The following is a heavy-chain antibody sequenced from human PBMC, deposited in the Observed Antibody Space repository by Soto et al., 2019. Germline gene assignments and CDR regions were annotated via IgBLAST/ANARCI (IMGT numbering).Heavy chain of an antibody. D-gene: IGHD5-18*01. J-gene: IGHJ5*02. CDR3: AREYAPGYSYGSNWFDP. V-gene: IGHV4-31*03. CDR1: GGSISSGGYY. CDR2: IYYSGST. Sequence: QVQLQESGPGLVKPSQTLSLTCTVSGGSISSGGYYWSWIRQHPGKGLEWIGYIYYSGSTYYNPSLKSRVTISVDMSKNQFSLKLSSVTAADTAVYYCAREYAPGYSYGSNWFDPWGQGTLVTVSS.